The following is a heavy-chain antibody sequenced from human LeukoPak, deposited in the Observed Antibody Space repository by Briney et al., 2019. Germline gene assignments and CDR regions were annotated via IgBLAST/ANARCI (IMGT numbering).Heavy chain of an antibody. CDR3: ARESYDIVVVPALYDAFDI. CDR1: GGSISSSSYY. V-gene: IGHV4-61*02. Sequence: SQTLSLTCTVSGGSISSSSYYWGWIRQPPGKGLEWIGRIYTSGSTNYNPSLKSRVTISVDTSKNQFSLKLSSVTAADTAVYYCARESYDIVVVPALYDAFDIWGQGTMVTVSS. D-gene: IGHD2-2*01. CDR2: IYTSGST. J-gene: IGHJ3*02.